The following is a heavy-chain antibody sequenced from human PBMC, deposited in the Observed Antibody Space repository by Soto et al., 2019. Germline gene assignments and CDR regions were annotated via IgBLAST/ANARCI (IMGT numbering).Heavy chain of an antibody. CDR2: ISGSGDST. CDR1: GFTFSSYA. J-gene: IGHJ4*02. D-gene: IGHD1-7*01. V-gene: IGHV3-23*01. CDR3: ARRGTCTYFDY. Sequence: EVQLLDSGGGLVQPGGSLRLSCAASGFTFSSYAMNWVRQAPGKGLEWVSVISGSGDSTYYADSVKGRFTISRDNSKNTLFLQMNRLRTEDTAVNYCARRGTCTYFDYWGQGTLVTVSS.